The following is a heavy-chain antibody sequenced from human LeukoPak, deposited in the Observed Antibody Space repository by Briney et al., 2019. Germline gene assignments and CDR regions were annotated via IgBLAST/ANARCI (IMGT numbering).Heavy chain of an antibody. D-gene: IGHD3-3*01. CDR3: AKDKGFLEWLPDY. CDR1: GFTFDDYA. Sequence: GRSLRLSCAASGFTFDDYAMHWVRQAPGKGQEWVSGISWNSGSIGYADSVKGRFTISRDNAKNSLYLQMNSLRAEDTALYYCAKDKGFLEWLPDYWGQGTLVTVSS. CDR2: ISWNSGSI. V-gene: IGHV3-9*01. J-gene: IGHJ4*02.